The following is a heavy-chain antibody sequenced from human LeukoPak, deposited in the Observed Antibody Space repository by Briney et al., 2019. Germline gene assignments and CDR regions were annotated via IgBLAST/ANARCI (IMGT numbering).Heavy chain of an antibody. CDR1: GYTFTGYY. CDR2: INPNSGGT. J-gene: IGHJ6*03. CDR3: ARGNEFWSGYYYFYYMDV. V-gene: IGHV1-2*02. D-gene: IGHD3-3*01. Sequence: GASVKVSCKASGYTFTGYYMHWVRQAPGQGLEWMGWINPNSGGTNYAQNFQGRVTMTRDTSISTAYLELTSLRSDDTAVYFCARGNEFWSGYYYFYYMDVWGKGTTVTVSS.